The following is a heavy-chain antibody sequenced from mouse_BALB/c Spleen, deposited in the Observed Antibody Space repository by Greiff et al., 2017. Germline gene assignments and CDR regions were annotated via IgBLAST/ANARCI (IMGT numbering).Heavy chain of an antibody. V-gene: IGHV5-12-2*01. CDR1: GFTFSSYT. D-gene: IGHD3-3*01. CDR2: ISNGGGST. J-gene: IGHJ4*01. CDR3: ARHREPYAMDY. Sequence: EVKVVESGGGLVQPGGSLKLSCAASGFTFSSYTMSWVRQTPEKRLEWVAYISNGGGSTYYPDTVKGRFTISRDNAKNTLYLQMSSLKSEDTAMYYCARHREPYAMDYWGQGTSVTVSS.